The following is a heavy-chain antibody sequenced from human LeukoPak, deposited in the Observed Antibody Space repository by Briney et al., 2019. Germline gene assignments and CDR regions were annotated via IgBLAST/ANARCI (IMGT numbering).Heavy chain of an antibody. CDR3: AKIDRQYCSRSSCYALDY. CDR2: IYPGDFDT. Sequence: GESLKISCKCSGYSFTSYWIGWVRQMPGKGLEWMGIIYPGDFDTRYSPSFQGQVTISADKSISTAYLQWSSLKASDTAMYYCAKIDRQYCSRSSCYALDYWDQGTQVNVSS. D-gene: IGHD2-2*01. CDR1: GYSFTSYW. V-gene: IGHV5-51*01. J-gene: IGHJ4*02.